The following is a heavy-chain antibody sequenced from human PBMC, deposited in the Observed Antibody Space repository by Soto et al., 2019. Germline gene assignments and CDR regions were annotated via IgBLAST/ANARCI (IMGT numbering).Heavy chain of an antibody. CDR3: ARPAIIAYCGGDCYSNWFDP. V-gene: IGHV1-69*13. Sequence: ASVKVSCKASGGTFSSYAISWVRQAPGQGLEWMGGIIPIFGTANYAQKFQGRVTITADESTSTAYMELSSLRSEDTAVYYCARPAIIAYCGGDCYSNWFDPWGQGTLVTVSS. J-gene: IGHJ5*02. D-gene: IGHD2-21*02. CDR1: GGTFSSYA. CDR2: IIPIFGTA.